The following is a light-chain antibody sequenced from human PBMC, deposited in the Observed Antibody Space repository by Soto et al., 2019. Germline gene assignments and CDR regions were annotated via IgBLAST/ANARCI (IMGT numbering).Light chain of an antibody. J-gene: IGKJ4*01. CDR3: HQYGISP. CDR2: DAS. CDR1: QGVSNH. Sequence: EIVLTHSPATLSLSPWERATLSCRASQGVSNHLVWYQQKPGQAPRLLIYDASNRATGIPARFSGSGSGTDSTLTISSLEPEDFAVYYCHQYGISPFGGGTKVDIK. V-gene: IGKV3-11*01.